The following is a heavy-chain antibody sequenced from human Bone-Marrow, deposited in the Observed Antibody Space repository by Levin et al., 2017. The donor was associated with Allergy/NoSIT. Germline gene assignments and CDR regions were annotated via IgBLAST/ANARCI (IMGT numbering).Heavy chain of an antibody. V-gene: IGHV3-21*01. CDR2: ISGTGMFK. CDR1: GFTFSNYN. Sequence: KLGESLKISCVASGFTFSNYNMDWVRQAPGKGLEWVSSISGTGMFKFSADSVKGRFTISRDNAKNSLFLQMNNLRAEDTAIYYCARPFYCSDNNNCDDAFDVWGRGTLVTVSS. CDR3: ARPFYCSDNNNCDDAFDV. J-gene: IGHJ3*01. D-gene: IGHD2-8*02.